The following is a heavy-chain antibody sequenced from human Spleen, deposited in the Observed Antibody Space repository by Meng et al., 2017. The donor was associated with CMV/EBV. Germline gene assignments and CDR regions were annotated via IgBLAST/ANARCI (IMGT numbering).Heavy chain of an antibody. Sequence: SLKISCAASGFTFDDYAMHWVRQAPGKGLEWVSGISWNSGSIGYADSVKGRFTISRDNAKNSLYLQMNSLRAEDTALYYCAVISSSNPGNLFDPWGQGTLVTVSS. D-gene: IGHD2-2*01. CDR1: GFTFDDYA. J-gene: IGHJ5*02. V-gene: IGHV3-9*01. CDR3: AVISSSNPGNLFDP. CDR2: ISWNSGSI.